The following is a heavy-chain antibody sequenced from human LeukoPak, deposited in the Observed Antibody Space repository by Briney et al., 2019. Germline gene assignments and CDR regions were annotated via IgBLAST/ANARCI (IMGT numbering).Heavy chain of an antibody. D-gene: IGHD3-22*01. J-gene: IGHJ4*02. V-gene: IGHV1-18*01. CDR2: ISAYNGNT. Sequence: ASVKVSCKASGYTFTSYGISWVRQAPGQGLEWMGWISAYNGNTNYAQKLQGRVTMTTDTFTSTAYMELRSLRSDDTAVYYCARVPHNYYDSSGYPYYFDYWGQGTLVTVSS. CDR3: ARVPHNYYDSSGYPYYFDY. CDR1: GYTFTSYG.